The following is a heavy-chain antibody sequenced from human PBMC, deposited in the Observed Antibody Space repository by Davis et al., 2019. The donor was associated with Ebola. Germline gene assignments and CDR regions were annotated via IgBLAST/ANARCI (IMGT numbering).Heavy chain of an antibody. J-gene: IGHJ4*02. D-gene: IGHD2-15*01. Sequence: ASVTVSCKASGYTFTGYYMHWVRQAPGQGLEWMGWINPNSGGTNYAQKFQGRVTMTRDTSISTAYMELSRLRSDDTAVYYCARDESLVVGGIDYWGQGTLVTVSS. CDR1: GYTFTGYY. V-gene: IGHV1-2*02. CDR3: ARDESLVVGGIDY. CDR2: INPNSGGT.